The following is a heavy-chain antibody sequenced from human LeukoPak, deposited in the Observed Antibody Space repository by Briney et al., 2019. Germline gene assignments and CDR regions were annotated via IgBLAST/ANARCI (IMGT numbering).Heavy chain of an antibody. J-gene: IGHJ4*02. CDR2: IWYDGSNK. V-gene: IGHV3-33*01. CDR3: ARVANYYDSSGYYAY. D-gene: IGHD3-22*01. CDR1: GFTFSSYG. Sequence: GRSLRLSCAASGFTFSSYGMHWVRQAPGKGLEWVAVIWYDGSNKYYADSVKGRFTISRDNSKNTLYLQMNSLRAEDTAVYYCARVANYYDSSGYYAYWGQGTLVTVSS.